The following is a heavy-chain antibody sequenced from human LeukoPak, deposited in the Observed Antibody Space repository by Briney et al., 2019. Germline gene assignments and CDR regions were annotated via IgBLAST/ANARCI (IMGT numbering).Heavy chain of an antibody. CDR3: ARDMNVVVPAAIGDWFDP. D-gene: IGHD2-2*01. V-gene: IGHV4-4*08. Sequence: PSETLSLTCTVSGGSISSYYWSWIRQPPGKGLEWIGYIYTSGSTNYNPSLKSRVTMSVDTSKNQFSLKLSSVTAADTAVYYCARDMNVVVPAAIGDWFDPWGQGTLVTVSS. J-gene: IGHJ5*02. CDR2: IYTSGST. CDR1: GGSISSYY.